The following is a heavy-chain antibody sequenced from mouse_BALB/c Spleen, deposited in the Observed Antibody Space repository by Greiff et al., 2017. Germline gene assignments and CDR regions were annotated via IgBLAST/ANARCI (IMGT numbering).Heavy chain of an antibody. CDR2: ISNGGGST. D-gene: IGHD3-3*01. V-gene: IGHV5-12-2*01. J-gene: IGHJ4*01. Sequence: EVKLMESGGGLVQPGGSLKLSCAASGFTFSSYTMSWVRQTPEKRLEWVAYISNGGGSTYYPDTVKGRFTISRDNAKNTLYLQMSSLKSEDTAMYYCARHRGHYWGQGTSVTVSS. CDR3: ARHRGHY. CDR1: GFTFSSYT.